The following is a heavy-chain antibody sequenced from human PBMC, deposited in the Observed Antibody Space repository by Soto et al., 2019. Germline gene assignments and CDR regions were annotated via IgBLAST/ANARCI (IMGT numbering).Heavy chain of an antibody. CDR2: IIPIFGTA. CDR1: GGTFSSYA. J-gene: IGHJ6*02. Sequence: SVKVSCKASGGTFSSYAISWVRQAPGQGLEWMGGIIPIFGTANYAQKFQGRVTITADESTSTAYMELSSLRSEDTAVYYCARDHRDVVVPAAIWYGMDVWGQGTTVTVSS. CDR3: ARDHRDVVVPAAIWYGMDV. D-gene: IGHD2-2*01. V-gene: IGHV1-69*13.